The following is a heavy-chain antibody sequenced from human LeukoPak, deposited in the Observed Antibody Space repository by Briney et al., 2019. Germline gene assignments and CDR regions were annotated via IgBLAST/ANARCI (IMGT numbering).Heavy chain of an antibody. J-gene: IGHJ4*02. D-gene: IGHD2/OR15-2a*01. V-gene: IGHV4-59*08. Sequence: SESLSLTCTVSGGSIIGHWWSWIRQPPGKGLECSGDIFYSGGSTYYNPSLKSRLTMSLDTSKNQFSLKLTSVTAADTAMYYCARRNTADASIDFWGQGTLVTASS. CDR1: GGSIIGHW. CDR3: ARRNTADASIDF. CDR2: IFYSGGST.